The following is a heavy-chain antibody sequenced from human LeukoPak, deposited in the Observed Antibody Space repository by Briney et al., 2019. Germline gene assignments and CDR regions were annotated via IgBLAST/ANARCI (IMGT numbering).Heavy chain of an antibody. J-gene: IGHJ4*02. Sequence: SGTLSLTCAVYGGSFSGYYWSWIRQPPGKGLEWVGEINHSGSSNYNPSLKSRVIISVDTSKNHISLKLSYVTAADTTVYYCARTGYCSGGSCPQGTYYFDYWGKGTLVTVSS. CDR2: INHSGSS. CDR3: ARTGYCSGGSCPQGTYYFDY. CDR1: GGSFSGYY. D-gene: IGHD2-15*01. V-gene: IGHV4-34*01.